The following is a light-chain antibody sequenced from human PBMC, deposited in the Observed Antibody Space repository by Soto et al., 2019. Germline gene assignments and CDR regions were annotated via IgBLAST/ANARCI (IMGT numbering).Light chain of an antibody. CDR3: SSYAGSNNLVV. Sequence: QSALTQPASLSGSPGQSITISCTGTSSDIGAYDYVSWFQQHPGKAPKLMISEVNNRPSGVSNRFSDSKSGNTAYLTISGLQVEDEAEYYCSSYAGSNNLVVFGGGTKLTVL. CDR2: EVN. CDR1: SSDIGAYDY. J-gene: IGLJ2*01. V-gene: IGLV2-14*01.